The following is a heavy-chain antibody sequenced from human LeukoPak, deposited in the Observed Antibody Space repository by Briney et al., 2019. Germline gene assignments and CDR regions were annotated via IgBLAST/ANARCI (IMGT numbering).Heavy chain of an antibody. CDR2: IWYDGSNK. V-gene: IGHV3-33*01. Sequence: PGGSLRLSCAASGFTLSSYGMHWVRQAPGKGLEWVAVIWYDGSNKYYADSVKGRFTISRDNSKNTLYLQMNSLRAEDTAVYYCARDRELTSYDSVAFDIWGHGTMVTVSS. CDR1: GFTLSSYG. CDR3: ARDRELTSYDSVAFDI. J-gene: IGHJ3*02. D-gene: IGHD3-22*01.